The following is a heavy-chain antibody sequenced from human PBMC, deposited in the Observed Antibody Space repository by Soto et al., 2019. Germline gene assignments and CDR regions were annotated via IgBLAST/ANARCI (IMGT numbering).Heavy chain of an antibody. CDR1: GGSISRYY. CDR3: ARSPTYCISTSCYPYYYYGMDV. D-gene: IGHD2-2*01. Sequence: PSETLSLTCTVSGGSISRYYWSWIRQPPGKGLEWIGYIYYSGSTNYNPSLKSRVTISVDTSKNQFSLKLSSVTAADTAVYYCARSPTYCISTSCYPYYYYGMDVWGQGTTVTVSS. CDR2: IYYSGST. J-gene: IGHJ6*02. V-gene: IGHV4-59*01.